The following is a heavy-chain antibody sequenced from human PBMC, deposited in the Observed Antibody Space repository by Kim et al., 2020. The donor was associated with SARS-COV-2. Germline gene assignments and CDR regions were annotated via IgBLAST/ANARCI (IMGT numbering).Heavy chain of an antibody. D-gene: IGHD6-19*01. Sequence: YAQKLQGRGTMTTDTSTSTAYMELRSLRSDDTAVYYCARAAVAGIRYFDYWGQGTLVTVSS. V-gene: IGHV1-18*01. J-gene: IGHJ4*02. CDR3: ARAAVAGIRYFDY.